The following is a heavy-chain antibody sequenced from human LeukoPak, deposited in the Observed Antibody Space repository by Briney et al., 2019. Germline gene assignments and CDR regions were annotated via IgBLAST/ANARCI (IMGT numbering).Heavy chain of an antibody. J-gene: IGHJ5*02. CDR3: ARDVGATFWFDP. CDR2: ISSSSSYI. D-gene: IGHD1-26*01. CDR1: GFTFSSYS. Sequence: GGSLRLSCAASGFTFSSYSMNWVRQAPGKGLEWVSSISSSSSYICYADSVKGRFTISRDNAKNSLYLQMNSLRAEDTAVYYCARDVGATFWFDPWGQGTLVTVSS. V-gene: IGHV3-21*01.